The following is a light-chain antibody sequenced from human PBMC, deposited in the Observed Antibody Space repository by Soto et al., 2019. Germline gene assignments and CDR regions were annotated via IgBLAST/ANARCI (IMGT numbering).Light chain of an antibody. J-gene: IGLJ3*02. Sequence: QLVLTQPPSVSGAPGQRVTISCTGSTTNIGAGYEVHWYQQRPGTAPKLLVSGHNIRPSGVPDRFSGSKSGTSASLAISGLQAEDEADYYCQSYDNSLTGSGVFGGGTKVTVL. CDR3: QSYDNSLTGSGV. CDR2: GHN. CDR1: TTNIGAGYE. V-gene: IGLV1-40*01.